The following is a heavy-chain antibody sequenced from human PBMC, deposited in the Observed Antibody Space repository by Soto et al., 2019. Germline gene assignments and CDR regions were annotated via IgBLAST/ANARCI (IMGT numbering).Heavy chain of an antibody. CDR3: AKDPSNYYDSSGYYSPIEY. V-gene: IGHV3-23*01. CDR2: ISGSGGST. J-gene: IGHJ4*02. D-gene: IGHD3-22*01. Sequence: GGSLRLPCAASGFTFSSYAMSWVRQAPGKGLEWVSAISGSGGSTYYADSVKGRFTISRDNSKNTLYLQMNSLRAEDTAVYYCAKDPSNYYDSSGYYSPIEYWGQGTLVTVSS. CDR1: GFTFSSYA.